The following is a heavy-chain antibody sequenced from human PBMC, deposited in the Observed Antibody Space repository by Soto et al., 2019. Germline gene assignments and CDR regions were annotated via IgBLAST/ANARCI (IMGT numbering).Heavy chain of an antibody. CDR2: ISGGGGQT. J-gene: IGHJ4*02. Sequence: GGSLRLSCGASGFTFGDYAVSWVRQAPGKGPEWVSAISGGGGQTYYLESVKGRFTISRDNSKNTVSLLLNSLRADDTAVYYCARVMADEGWYFDYWGQGTLVTVSS. CDR3: ARVMADEGWYFDY. V-gene: IGHV3-23*01. D-gene: IGHD2-8*01. CDR1: GFTFGDYA.